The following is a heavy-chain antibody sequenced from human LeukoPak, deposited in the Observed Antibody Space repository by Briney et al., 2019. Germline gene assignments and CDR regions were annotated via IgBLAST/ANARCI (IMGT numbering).Heavy chain of an antibody. CDR2: ISSSSSYI. V-gene: IGHV3-21*01. CDR1: GFTFSSYW. Sequence: GGSLRLSCAASGFTFSSYWMSWVRQAPGKGLEWVSSISSSSSYIYYADSVKGRFTISRDNAKNSLYLQMNSLRAEDTAVYYCASGQTYYYDSSGSADAFDIWGQGTMVTVSS. J-gene: IGHJ3*02. CDR3: ASGQTYYYDSSGSADAFDI. D-gene: IGHD3-22*01.